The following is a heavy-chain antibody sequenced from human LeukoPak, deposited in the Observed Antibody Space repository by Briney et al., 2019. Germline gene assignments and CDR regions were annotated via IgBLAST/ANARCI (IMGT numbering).Heavy chain of an antibody. CDR3: ARASGLWFGESTFDY. CDR2: IYVRTRVST. V-gene: IGHV4-4*07. D-gene: IGHD3-10*01. CDR1: GGSTSRYY. J-gene: IGHJ4*02. Sequence: SETLSLTCTVSGGSTSRYYRSCIRQPAGKGLEWIERIYVRTRVSTNYTPSLRCRVDISVDKSKNQLSLKLSSVTAADTAVYYCARASGLWFGESTFDYWGQGTLVTVSS.